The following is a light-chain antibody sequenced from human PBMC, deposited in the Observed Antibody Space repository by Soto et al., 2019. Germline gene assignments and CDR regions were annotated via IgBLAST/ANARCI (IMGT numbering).Light chain of an antibody. J-gene: IGKJ1*01. CDR1: QTVNANF. CDR2: GVS. Sequence: EIVLKQSPCTLSLSPGERATLYCRSSQTVNANFLAWYQQKPGQAPRLLIYGVSNRAPGIPDRFSGSGSGTDITLTISRLEPEDFAVYYCHQSGDSPTFGQGTKVDIK. CDR3: HQSGDSPT. V-gene: IGKV3-20*01.